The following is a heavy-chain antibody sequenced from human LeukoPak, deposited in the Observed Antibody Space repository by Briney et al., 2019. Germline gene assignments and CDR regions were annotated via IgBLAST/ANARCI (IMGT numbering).Heavy chain of an antibody. CDR1: GFTFSTYS. CDR3: TRSRPGTEAGQPNFDY. D-gene: IGHD6-13*01. V-gene: IGHV3-48*01. Sequence: GGSLRLSCAASGFTFSTYSMSWIRQAPGKGLEWVSYISSISSIIYYADSVKGRFTISRDNARNSLYLQMNSLRAEDTAVYYCTRSRPGTEAGQPNFDYWGQGTLVTVSS. J-gene: IGHJ4*02. CDR2: ISSISSII.